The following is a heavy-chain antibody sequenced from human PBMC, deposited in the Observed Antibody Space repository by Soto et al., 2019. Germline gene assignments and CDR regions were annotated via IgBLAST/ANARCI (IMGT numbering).Heavy chain of an antibody. D-gene: IGHD1-26*01. Sequence: GGSLRLSCAASGFTFSNYWMHWVRQAPGKGLVWVSRINSDGSSTSYADSVKGRFTISRDNAKNTLYLQMNSLRAEDTAVYYCARGGSLNWYFDLWGRGTLVTVSS. J-gene: IGHJ2*01. V-gene: IGHV3-74*01. CDR2: INSDGSST. CDR3: ARGGSLNWYFDL. CDR1: GFTFSNYW.